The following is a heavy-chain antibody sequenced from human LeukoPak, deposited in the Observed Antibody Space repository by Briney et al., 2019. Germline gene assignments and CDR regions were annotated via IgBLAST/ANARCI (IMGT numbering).Heavy chain of an antibody. J-gene: IGHJ4*02. CDR1: GITLSNYG. CDR3: AKRGVVIRDILVGFHREAYDVDS. V-gene: IGHV3-23*01. D-gene: IGHD2-15*01. CDR2: ISGSGGTT. Sequence: PGGSLRLSCAVSGITLSNYGMSWVRQAPGKGLEWVAGISGSGGTTNYADSVKGRFTISRDNPKNTLYLQMNSLRAEDTAVYFCAKRGVVIRDILVGFHREAYDVDSWGQGALVTVSS.